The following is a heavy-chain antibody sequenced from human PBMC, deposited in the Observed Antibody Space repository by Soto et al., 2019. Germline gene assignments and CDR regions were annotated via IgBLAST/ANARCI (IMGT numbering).Heavy chain of an antibody. J-gene: IGHJ3*02. V-gene: IGHV3-53*01. CDR2: IYSGGDT. D-gene: IGHD1-7*01. Sequence: PGGSLRLSCAASGFTVSSNYMSWVRQAPGKGLEWVSVIYSGGDTYCADSVKGRFTISRDNSKNTLYLQMNSLRAEDTAVYYCARDKTGTTTSGAFDIWGQGTMVTVSS. CDR1: GFTVSSNY. CDR3: ARDKTGTTTSGAFDI.